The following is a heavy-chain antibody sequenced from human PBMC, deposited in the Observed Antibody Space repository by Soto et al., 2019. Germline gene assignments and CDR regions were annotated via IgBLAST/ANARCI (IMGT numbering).Heavy chain of an antibody. Sequence: ASVKVSCKASGGTFSSYTISWVRQAPGQGLEWMGRIIPILGIANYAQKFQGRVTITADKSTSTAYMELSSLRSEDTAVYYCARDQFPGTAAHDLHYWGQGTLVTVSS. J-gene: IGHJ4*02. V-gene: IGHV1-69*04. CDR3: ARDQFPGTAAHDLHY. CDR1: GGTFSSYT. D-gene: IGHD2-2*01. CDR2: IIPILGIA.